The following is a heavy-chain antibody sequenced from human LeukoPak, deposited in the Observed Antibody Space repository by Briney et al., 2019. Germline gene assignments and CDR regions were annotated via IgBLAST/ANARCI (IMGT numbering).Heavy chain of an antibody. CDR1: GGSISSGAYY. V-gene: IGHV4-30-4*01. CDR3: ARAMYSYGSYFDY. J-gene: IGHJ4*02. D-gene: IGHD5-18*01. CDR2: IFYSGNT. Sequence: SETLSLTCTVSGGSISSGAYYWTWTRQPPGKGLEWIGYIFYSGNTYYNPSLKSRVTISVDTSKNQFSLKLSSVTAADTAVYYCARAMYSYGSYFDYWGQGSLVTVSS.